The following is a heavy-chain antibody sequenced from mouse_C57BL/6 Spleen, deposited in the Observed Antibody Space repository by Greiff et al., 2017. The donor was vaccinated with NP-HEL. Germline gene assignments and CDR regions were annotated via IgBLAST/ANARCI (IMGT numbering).Heavy chain of an antibody. J-gene: IGHJ4*01. CDR1: GYTFTSYW. CDR2: IYPSDSET. V-gene: IGHV1-52*01. CDR3: ARSFYYAMDY. Sequence: VQLQQPGAELVRPGSSVKLSCKASGYTFTSYWMHWVKQRPIQGLEWIGNIYPSDSETYYNQKFKDKATLTVDKSSSTAYIQLSSLTSDDSAVYYCARSFYYAMDYWGQGTSVTVSS.